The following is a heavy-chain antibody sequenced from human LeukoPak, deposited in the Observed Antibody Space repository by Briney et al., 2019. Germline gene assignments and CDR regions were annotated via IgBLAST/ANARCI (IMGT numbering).Heavy chain of an antibody. CDR2: IYYSGST. V-gene: IGHV4-39*07. D-gene: IGHD3-3*01. CDR1: GGSISSSSYY. CDR3: ARAFVMSTIFGVVPTNWFDP. J-gene: IGHJ5*02. Sequence: SETLSLTCTVSGGSISSSSYYWGWIRQPPGKGLEWIGSIYYSGSTYYNPSLKSRVTISVDTSNNQFSLKLSSVTAADTAVYYCARAFVMSTIFGVVPTNWFDPWGQGTLVTVSS.